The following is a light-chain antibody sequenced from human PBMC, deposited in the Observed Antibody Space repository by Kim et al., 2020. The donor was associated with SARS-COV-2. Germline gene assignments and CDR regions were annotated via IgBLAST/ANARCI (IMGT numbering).Light chain of an antibody. J-gene: IGKJ1*01. CDR2: VAS. Sequence: PGERATLSCRASQSVSSNYLTWYQQKPGQAPRTVMYVASGRATGIPDRFSGRGSGTDFTLTISRLEPEDFAVYFCHHYGSTGSTFGRGTKVDIK. CDR1: QSVSSNY. V-gene: IGKV3-20*01. CDR3: HHYGSTGST.